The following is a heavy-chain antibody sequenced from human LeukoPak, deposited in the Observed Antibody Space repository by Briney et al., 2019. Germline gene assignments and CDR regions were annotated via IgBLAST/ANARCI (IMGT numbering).Heavy chain of an antibody. CDR3: ARHGVAAAVDAWCFDL. Sequence: KPSETLSLTCTVSGDSIRSYYWSWIRQPPGKGLEWIGYLYYSGSTNYNPSLKSRVTISVDTSKNQFSLKLSSVTAADTAVYYCARHGVAAAVDAWCFDLWGRGTLVTVSS. D-gene: IGHD6-13*01. V-gene: IGHV4-59*01. CDR2: LYYSGST. CDR1: GDSIRSYY. J-gene: IGHJ2*01.